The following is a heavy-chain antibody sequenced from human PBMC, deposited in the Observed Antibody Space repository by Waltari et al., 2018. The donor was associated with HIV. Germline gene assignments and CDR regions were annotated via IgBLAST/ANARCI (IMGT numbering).Heavy chain of an antibody. CDR2: TSGSGFGT. Sequence: EVQLLESGGGLVQPGGSLTLSCVASGFTFNKYAMSWVRQTPGKGLGWLSATSGSGFGTKYAASVKGRFTVARDNSKNTVYLHMNGLRAEDSAVYFCAKDLIYPVVSSVRIDYWGQGTRVTVSS. J-gene: IGHJ4*02. CDR1: GFTFNKYA. CDR3: AKDLIYPVVSSVRIDY. D-gene: IGHD2-15*01. V-gene: IGHV3-23*01.